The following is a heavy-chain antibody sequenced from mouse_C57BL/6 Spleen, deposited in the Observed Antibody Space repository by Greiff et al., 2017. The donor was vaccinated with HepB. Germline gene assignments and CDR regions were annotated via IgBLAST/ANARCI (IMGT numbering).Heavy chain of an antibody. CDR3: ARRTLDSSGYVGYAMDY. CDR1: GFTFSDYG. D-gene: IGHD3-2*02. CDR2: ISNLAYSI. V-gene: IGHV5-15*01. Sequence: EVKVVESGGGLVQPGGSLKLSCAASGFTFSDYGMAWVRQAPRKGPEWVAFISNLAYSIYYADTVTGRFTISRENAKNTLYLEMSSLRSEDTAMYYCARRTLDSSGYVGYAMDYWGQGTSVTVSS. J-gene: IGHJ4*01.